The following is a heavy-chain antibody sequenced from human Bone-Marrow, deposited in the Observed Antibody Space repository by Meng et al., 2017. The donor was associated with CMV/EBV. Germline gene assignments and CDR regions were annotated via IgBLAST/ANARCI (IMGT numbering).Heavy chain of an antibody. V-gene: IGHV3-23*01. CDR1: GFTFRDHS. J-gene: IGHJ4*02. Sequence: SCAASGFTFRDHSLSWVRQAPGKGLEWVSAVNSAGTTYYAASLKGRFTISRDNFKDTLFLHMNSLRVEDTAIYYCAIGRNIVCTAGSYWGLGTLVTVSS. CDR3: AIGRNIVCTAGSY. CDR2: VNSAGTT. D-gene: IGHD2/OR15-2a*01.